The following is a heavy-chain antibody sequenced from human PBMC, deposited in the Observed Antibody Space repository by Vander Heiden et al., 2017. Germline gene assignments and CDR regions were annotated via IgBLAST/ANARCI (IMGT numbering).Heavy chain of an antibody. D-gene: IGHD6-19*01. J-gene: IGHJ4*02. CDR1: VFTFISYA. Sequence: SLRLSCAASVFTFISYAMHWVRQAPGKGLEWVAVISYDGSNKYYADAVKGRFTISRDNSKNTMYLQMKSMRDEDTAVYYCARAGRAVAGTLDYWGQGTMITVYS. CDR3: ARAGRAVAGTLDY. V-gene: IGHV3-30*04. CDR2: ISYDGSNK.